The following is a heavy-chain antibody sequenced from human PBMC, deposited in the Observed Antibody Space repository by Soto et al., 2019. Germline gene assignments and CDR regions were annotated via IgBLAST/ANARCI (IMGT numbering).Heavy chain of an antibody. D-gene: IGHD2-15*01. CDR3: AHKGGRGAGMDV. Sequence: QITLKESGPTLVKPTQTLTVTCTFSGFSLSTSGVGVAWIRQPPGKALEWHALIYWDGDKRYSPFLKSRLTITKDTSENQVVLTLTNMDPVDTGTYYCAHKGGRGAGMDVWGQGTTVTVSS. CDR1: GFSLSTSGVG. J-gene: IGHJ6*02. V-gene: IGHV2-5*02. CDR2: IYWDGDK.